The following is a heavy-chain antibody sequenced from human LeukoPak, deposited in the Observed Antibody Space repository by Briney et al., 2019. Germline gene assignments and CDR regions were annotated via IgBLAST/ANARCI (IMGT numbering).Heavy chain of an antibody. J-gene: IGHJ4*02. V-gene: IGHV3-30*04. CDR2: ISYDGSNK. CDR3: TRGLIGDY. D-gene: IGHD3-22*01. Sequence: GGSLRLSCAASGFTFSSYAMHWVRQAPGKGLEWVAVISYDGSNKYYADSVKGRFTISRDNSKNTLYLQMNSLRAEDTAVYYCTRGLIGDYWGQGTLVTVYS. CDR1: GFTFSSYA.